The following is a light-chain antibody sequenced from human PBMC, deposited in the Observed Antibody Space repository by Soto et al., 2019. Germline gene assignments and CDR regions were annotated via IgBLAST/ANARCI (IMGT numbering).Light chain of an antibody. CDR3: MQARPSPRT. J-gene: IGKJ2*01. CDR2: LGS. Sequence: DVVMTQSPLSLPVTPGEPASISCNSSQRLLHSNGYNYLDWYLQRPGQSPQLLVYLGSNRASGVPDRFSGSGSGTDFTLKITRVEAEDVGVYYCMQARPSPRTFGQGTKLEIK. V-gene: IGKV2-28*01. CDR1: QRLLHSNGYNY.